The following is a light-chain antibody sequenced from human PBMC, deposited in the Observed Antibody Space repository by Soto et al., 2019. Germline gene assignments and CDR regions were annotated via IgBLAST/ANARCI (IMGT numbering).Light chain of an antibody. CDR3: HQENNWWP. CDR2: GAS. Sequence: EIVMTQSPATLSVSPGERATLSCRASQSVNSKLAWYQQKPGRSPRLLIYGASTRATRIPARFSGSGSGTEFHLTLSRLQSEDFAVYSFHQENNWWPFGQGTNVAIK. J-gene: IGKJ1*01. V-gene: IGKV3-15*01. CDR1: QSVNSK.